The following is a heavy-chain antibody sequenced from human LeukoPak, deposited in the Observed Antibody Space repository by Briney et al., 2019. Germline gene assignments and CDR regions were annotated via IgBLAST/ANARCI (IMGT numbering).Heavy chain of an antibody. J-gene: IGHJ4*02. CDR2: ISNGGSI. CDR3: AGDFRHWSGLEF. V-gene: IGHV3-64*01. D-gene: IGHD3-3*02. Sequence: GGSLRLSCAASGFSISSYALHWVRQAPGKGLQYVSGISNGGSIDYANSVKGRFTISRDNSKNTLYLQMCSPRPEDMAVYYCAGDFRHWSGLEFWGQGILVTVSS. CDR1: GFSISSYA.